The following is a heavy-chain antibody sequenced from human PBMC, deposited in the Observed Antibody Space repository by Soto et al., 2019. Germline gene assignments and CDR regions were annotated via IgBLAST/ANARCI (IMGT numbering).Heavy chain of an antibody. Sequence: GGSLRLSCSASVFTFSSYAMSWFRQAPGKGLEWVSAISGSGGSTYYADSVKGRFTISRDNSKNTLYLQMNSLRAEDTAVYYCAKDKPRKVSGDAFDIWGQGTMVTVSS. CDR2: ISGSGGST. CDR1: VFTFSSYA. D-gene: IGHD1-20*01. J-gene: IGHJ3*02. CDR3: AKDKPRKVSGDAFDI. V-gene: IGHV3-23*01.